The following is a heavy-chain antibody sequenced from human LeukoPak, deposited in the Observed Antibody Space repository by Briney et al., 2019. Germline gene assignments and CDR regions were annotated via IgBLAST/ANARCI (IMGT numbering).Heavy chain of an antibody. D-gene: IGHD4-23*01. V-gene: IGHV1-46*01. Sequence: ASVKVSCKASGYTFTSYYMHWVRQAPGQGLEWMGIINPSGGSTSYAQKFQGRVTMTRDTSTSTVYMELSSLRSEDTAVYYCARDPGTTVVTKYYFDYWGQGTLVTVSS. J-gene: IGHJ4*02. CDR3: ARDPGTTVVTKYYFDY. CDR1: GYTFTSYY. CDR2: INPSGGST.